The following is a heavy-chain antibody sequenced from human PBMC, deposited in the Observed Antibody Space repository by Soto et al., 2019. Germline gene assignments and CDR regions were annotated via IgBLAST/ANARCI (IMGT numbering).Heavy chain of an antibody. CDR1: GFTFNSYG. CDR2: LAYHGRNE. Sequence: QVHLVESGGGVVQPGRSLRLSCAASGFTFNSYGMYWIRQAPGKGLEWVAGLAYHGRNEYYAHSVKGRFTTSRDNSNSTLFPRMNSLRPEDTAVYYCAKSYWPSINAVLTSAIDHWGRGTLVTVPS. D-gene: IGHD2-2*01. CDR3: AKSYWPSINAVLTSAIDH. V-gene: IGHV3-30*18. J-gene: IGHJ4*02.